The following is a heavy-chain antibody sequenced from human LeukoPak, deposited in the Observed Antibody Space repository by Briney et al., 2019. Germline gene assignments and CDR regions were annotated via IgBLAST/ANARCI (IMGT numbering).Heavy chain of an antibody. CDR1: GYTFTGYY. J-gene: IGHJ6*03. CDR2: INPNSGGT. Sequence: ASVKVSCKASGYTFTGYYMHWVRQAPGQGLEWMGWINPNSGGTNYAQKFQGRVTMTRDTSISTAYMELSRLRSDDTAVYYCARGSQPTYCSSTSCYHGGNYYYMDVWGKGTTVTVSS. V-gene: IGHV1-2*02. CDR3: ARGSQPTYCSSTSCYHGGNYYYMDV. D-gene: IGHD2-2*01.